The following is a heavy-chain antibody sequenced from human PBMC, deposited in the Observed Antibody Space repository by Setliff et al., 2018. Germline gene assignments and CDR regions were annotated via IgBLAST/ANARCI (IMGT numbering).Heavy chain of an antibody. CDR1: GYTLSKYY. CDR2: INPSGGLT. V-gene: IGHV1-46*03. D-gene: IGHD2-2*01. CDR3: ARGGSPDCSTAGCRYGDYVY. J-gene: IGHJ4*02. Sequence: ASVKVSCKASGYTLSKYYMHWVRQAPGQGLEWMGIINPSGGLTKYAQKFQGRVTMTSDTSTNTVYLEVSSLRSEDTAVYYCARGGSPDCSTAGCRYGDYVYWGQGTQVTVS.